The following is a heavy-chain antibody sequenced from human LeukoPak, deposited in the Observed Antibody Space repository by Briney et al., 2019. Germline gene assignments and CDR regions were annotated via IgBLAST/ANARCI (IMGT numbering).Heavy chain of an antibody. J-gene: IGHJ4*02. CDR3: ANPISSPKVGGY. D-gene: IGHD3-10*01. Sequence: PGGTLRLSCAASGFSFSSFGMSWFRQAPRKGPEWVSTISATGGNTYYADSVKGRFTISRDNSKDTLYLQMNSLRAEDTAVYYCANPISSPKVGGYWGQGILVTVSS. CDR2: ISATGGNT. V-gene: IGHV3-23*01. CDR1: GFSFSSFG.